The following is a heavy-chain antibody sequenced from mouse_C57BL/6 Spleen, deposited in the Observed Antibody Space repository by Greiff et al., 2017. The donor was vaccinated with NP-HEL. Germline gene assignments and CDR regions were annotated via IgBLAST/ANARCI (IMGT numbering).Heavy chain of an antibody. CDR3: ARRINYGRYAMDY. CDR2: INPNNGGT. J-gene: IGHJ4*01. D-gene: IGHD1-2*01. Sequence: VQLQQSGPELVKPGASVKIPCKASGYTFTDYNMDWVKQSHGKSLEWIGDINPNNGGTIYNQKFKGKATLTVDKSSITAYMELRSLTSEDTAVYYCARRINYGRYAMDYWGQGTSVTVSS. CDR1: GYTFTDYN. V-gene: IGHV1-18*01.